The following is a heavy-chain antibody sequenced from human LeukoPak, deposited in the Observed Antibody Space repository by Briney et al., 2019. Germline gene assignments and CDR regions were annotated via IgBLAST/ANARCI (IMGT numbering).Heavy chain of an antibody. J-gene: IGHJ5*02. D-gene: IGHD6-13*01. CDR3: AKAQQRAPYNWFDP. CDR1: GGSFSGYY. V-gene: IGHV3-23*01. CDR2: ISGSGGST. Sequence: ETLSLTCAVYGGSFSGYYWSWVRQAPGKGLEWVSAISGSGGSTYYTDSVKGRFTISRDNSKNTLYLQMNSLRAEDTAVYYCAKAQQRAPYNWFDPWGQGTLVTVSS.